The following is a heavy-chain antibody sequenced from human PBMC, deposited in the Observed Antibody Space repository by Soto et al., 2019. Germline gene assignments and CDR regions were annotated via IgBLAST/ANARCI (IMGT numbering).Heavy chain of an antibody. D-gene: IGHD3-3*01. V-gene: IGHV3-23*01. CDR3: AKTEGLRSGEPSKYYYYYMDV. CDR2: ISGSDGST. Sequence: EVQLLESGGGLVQPGESLRLSCAASGFTFSSYAMSWVRQAPGKGLEWVSGISGSDGSTYYADSVKGRFTISRDNSKNTLDLQMNSLRAGDTAVYYCAKTEGLRSGEPSKYYYYYMDVWGKVTTVTVSS. CDR1: GFTFSSYA. J-gene: IGHJ6*03.